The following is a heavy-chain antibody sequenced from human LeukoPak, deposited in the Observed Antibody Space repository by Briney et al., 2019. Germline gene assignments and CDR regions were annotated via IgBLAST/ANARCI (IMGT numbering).Heavy chain of an antibody. CDR3: ARVPYSSSSYYFDY. CDR1: GYTFTGYY. V-gene: IGHV1-2*02. Sequence: GASVKVSCKASGYTFTGYYMHWVRQAPGQGLEGMGWINPNSGGTNYAQKLQGGVTITRDTSISTAYMELSRLRSDDTAVYYCARVPYSSSSYYFDYWGQGTLVTVSS. D-gene: IGHD6-6*01. CDR2: INPNSGGT. J-gene: IGHJ4*02.